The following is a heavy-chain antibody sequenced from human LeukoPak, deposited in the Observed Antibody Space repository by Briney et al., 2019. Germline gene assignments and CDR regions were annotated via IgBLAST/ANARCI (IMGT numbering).Heavy chain of an antibody. V-gene: IGHV4-39*07. D-gene: IGHD3-10*01. CDR1: GGSISSSSYY. CDR2: IYYSGST. CDR3: AREADYGSGSYDY. J-gene: IGHJ4*02. Sequence: SETLSLTCTVSGGSISSSSYYWGWIRQPPGKGLEWIGSIYYSGSTYYNPSLKSRVTISVDTSKNQFSLKLSSVTAADTAVYYCAREADYGSGSYDYWGQGTLVTVSS.